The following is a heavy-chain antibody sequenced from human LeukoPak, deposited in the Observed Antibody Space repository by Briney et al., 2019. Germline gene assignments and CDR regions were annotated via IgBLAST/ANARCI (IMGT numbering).Heavy chain of an antibody. J-gene: IGHJ4*02. CDR3: ARGSGYCSSTSCSLFDY. D-gene: IGHD2-2*01. V-gene: IGHV3-11*05. CDR1: GFTFSDYY. CDR2: ISSSSSYA. Sequence: AGGSLRLSCAASGFTFSDYYMSWIRQAPGKGLEWVSYISSSSSYANYADSVKGRFTISRDNAKNSLYLQMNSLRAEDTAVYYCARGSGYCSSTSCSLFDYWGQGTLVTVSS.